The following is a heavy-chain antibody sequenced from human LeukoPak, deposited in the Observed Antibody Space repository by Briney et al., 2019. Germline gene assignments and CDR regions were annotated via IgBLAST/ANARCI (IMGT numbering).Heavy chain of an antibody. V-gene: IGHV1-24*01. D-gene: IGHD2-15*01. CDR3: ATAPDCSGGSCYSYYYGMDV. J-gene: IGHJ6*02. CDR1: GYTLTELS. CDR2: FDPEDGET. Sequence: ASVTVSFTVSGYTLTELSMHWVRQAPGKGLEWMGGFDPEDGETIYAQKFQGRVTMTEDTSTDTAYMELSSLRSEDTAVYYCATAPDCSGGSCYSYYYGMDVWGQGTTVTVSS.